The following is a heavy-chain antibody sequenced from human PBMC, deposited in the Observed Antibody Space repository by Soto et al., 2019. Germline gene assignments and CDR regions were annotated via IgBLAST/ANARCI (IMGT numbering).Heavy chain of an antibody. CDR1: GGTFSSYT. CDR3: AISTVTTPRYYYCDGMDV. V-gene: IGHV1-69*02. J-gene: IGHJ6*02. Sequence: QVQLVQSGAEVKKPGSSVKVSCKASGGTFSSYTISWVRQAPGQGLEWMGRIIPILGIANYAQKFQGRVTITTEKSTSTAYMELSSLRSEDTAVYCCAISTVTTPRYYYCDGMDVWGQGTTVTVSS. CDR2: IIPILGIA. D-gene: IGHD4-17*01.